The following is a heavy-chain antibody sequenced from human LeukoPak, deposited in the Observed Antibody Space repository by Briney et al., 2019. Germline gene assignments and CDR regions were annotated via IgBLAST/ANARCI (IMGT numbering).Heavy chain of an antibody. V-gene: IGHV3-49*03. CDR1: GFTFGDYA. Sequence: GRSLRLSCTASGFTFGDYAMSWFRQAPGKGLEWVGFIRSKAYGGTTEYAASVKGRFTISRDDSKSIAYLQMNSLKTEDTAVYYCTRGRCSGGSCYTPSYYFDYWGQGTLVTVSS. D-gene: IGHD2-15*01. CDR3: TRGRCSGGSCYTPSYYFDY. CDR2: IRSKAYGGTT. J-gene: IGHJ4*02.